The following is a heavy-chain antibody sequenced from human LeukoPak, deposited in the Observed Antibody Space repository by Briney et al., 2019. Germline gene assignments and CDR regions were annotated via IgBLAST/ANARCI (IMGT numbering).Heavy chain of an antibody. CDR1: GFTFSSYS. Sequence: GGSLRLSCAASGFTFSSYSMNWVRQAPGKGLEWVSYISSSSSTIYYADSVKGRFTISRDNAKISLYLQMNSLRDEDTAVYYCAREYSSSSGSVSDYWGQGTLVTVSS. CDR3: AREYSSSSGSVSDY. V-gene: IGHV3-48*02. CDR2: ISSSSSTI. J-gene: IGHJ4*02. D-gene: IGHD6-6*01.